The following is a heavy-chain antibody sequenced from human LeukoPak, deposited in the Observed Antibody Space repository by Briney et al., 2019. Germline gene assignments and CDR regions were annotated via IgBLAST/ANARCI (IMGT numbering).Heavy chain of an antibody. V-gene: IGHV1-46*01. CDR3: EAASDRSYYYMDV. D-gene: IGHD3-22*01. Sequence: ASVKVSCKASGYTFTSYYMHWVRQAPGQGLEWMGIINPSGGSTSYAQKFHGRVTMTRDTSTSTVYMELSSLRSEDTAVYYCEAASDRSYYYMDVWGKGTTVTVSS. J-gene: IGHJ6*03. CDR1: GYTFTSYY. CDR2: INPSGGST.